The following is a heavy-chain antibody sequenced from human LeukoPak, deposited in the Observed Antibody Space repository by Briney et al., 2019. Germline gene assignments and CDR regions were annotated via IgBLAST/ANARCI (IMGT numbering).Heavy chain of an antibody. D-gene: IGHD4-17*01. Sequence: GGSLRLSCAASGFTFSSYEMNWVRQAPGKGLEWVSYISSSGSTIYCADSVKGRFTISRDNAKNSLYLQMNSLRAEDTAVYYCARGYYGDYDYWGQGTLVTVSS. CDR1: GFTFSSYE. CDR2: ISSSGSTI. V-gene: IGHV3-48*03. CDR3: ARGYYGDYDY. J-gene: IGHJ4*02.